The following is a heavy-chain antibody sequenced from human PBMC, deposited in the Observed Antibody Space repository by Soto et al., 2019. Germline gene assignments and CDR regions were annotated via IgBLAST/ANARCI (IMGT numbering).Heavy chain of an antibody. CDR1: GFTFSTYS. CDR3: ARDNGMAGSFDP. Sequence: VQLVESGGGLVQPGGSLRLSCAASGFTFSTYSMNWVRQAPGKGLEWISYITGSSTTIYYADSVKGRFTISRDNAKNSLYLQMNNLRDEDTAMYYCARDNGMAGSFDPWGQGTLVTVSS. J-gene: IGHJ5*02. CDR2: ITGSSTTI. D-gene: IGHD2-8*01. V-gene: IGHV3-48*02.